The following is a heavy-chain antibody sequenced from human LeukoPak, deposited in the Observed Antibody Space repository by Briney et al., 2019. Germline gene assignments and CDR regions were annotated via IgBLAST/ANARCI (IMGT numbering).Heavy chain of an antibody. J-gene: IGHJ4*02. D-gene: IGHD5-18*01. Sequence: GGSLRLSCAVSGFTFSRHGMSWVRQAPGKGLEWISTISGSGDSTYYADSVKGRFTISRDNSKNMVFLEMESLRVEDTAAYYCAKLNSYGDYWGQGTLVTISS. CDR2: ISGSGDST. CDR1: GFTFSRHG. V-gene: IGHV3-23*01. CDR3: AKLNSYGDY.